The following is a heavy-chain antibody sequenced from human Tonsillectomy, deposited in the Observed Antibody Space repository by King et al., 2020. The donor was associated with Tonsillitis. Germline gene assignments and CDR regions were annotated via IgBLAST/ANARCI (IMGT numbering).Heavy chain of an antibody. J-gene: IGHJ4*02. CDR3: ARSRDYGDYVDF. D-gene: IGHD4-17*01. CDR1: GDSLTSGGYF. CDR2: IYHSGPT. Sequence: QLQESGPGLVRPSQTLSLICSVSGDSLTSGGYFWSWIRQHPDKGLEWIGSIYHSGPTYHTPSLRSRLFMSVDTSKNQFSLSLTSVTAADTAVYYCARSRDYGDYVDFWGQGTLVAVSS. V-gene: IGHV4-31*03.